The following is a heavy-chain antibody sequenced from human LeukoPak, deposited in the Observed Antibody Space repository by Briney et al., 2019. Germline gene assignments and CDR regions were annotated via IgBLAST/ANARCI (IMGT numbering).Heavy chain of an antibody. CDR2: ISSSSSYI. J-gene: IGHJ4*02. V-gene: IGHV3-21*01. CDR1: GFTFSSYS. CDR3: ARDRSGSVRGVLDY. Sequence: GGSLRLSCAASGFTFSSYSMNWVRQAPGKGLEWVSSISSSSSYIYYADSVKGRFTISRDNAKNSLYLQMNSLRAEDTAVYYCARDRSGSVRGVLDYWGQGTLVTVSS. D-gene: IGHD1-26*01.